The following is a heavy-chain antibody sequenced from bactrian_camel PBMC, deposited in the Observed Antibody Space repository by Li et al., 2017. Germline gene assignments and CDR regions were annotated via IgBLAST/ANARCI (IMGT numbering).Heavy chain of an antibody. CDR2: IGREIGTE. CDR3: AASVGKTFCSAAYFLSGLRPVFGS. CDR1: TYFRSC. J-gene: IGHJ6*01. V-gene: IGHV3S66*01. Sequence: QLVESGGGTVQAGESLRLSCLTSTYFRSCMAWFRQAPGKEREGVAAIGREIGTEYYDDSVKGRFTISLDNAKNTVYLQMGSLRPEDSAMYYCAASVGKTFCSAAYFLSGLRPVFGSWGQGTQVTVS. D-gene: IGHD2*01.